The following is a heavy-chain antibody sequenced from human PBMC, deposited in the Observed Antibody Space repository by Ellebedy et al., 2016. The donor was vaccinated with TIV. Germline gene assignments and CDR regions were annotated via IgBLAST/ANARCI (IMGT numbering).Heavy chain of an antibody. CDR3: AADSVVGPSASWYFDL. CDR2: IVVGSGNT. V-gene: IGHV1-58*01. D-gene: IGHD2-15*01. Sequence: AASVKLSCKASGFTFTKTAVQCVRQARGQRLEWIGWIVVGSGNTHYAQKFQERVTMTRDISTSTAYMELSSLRSEDTAVYYCAADSVVGPSASWYFDLWGRGTLVTVSS. J-gene: IGHJ2*01. CDR1: GFTFTKTA.